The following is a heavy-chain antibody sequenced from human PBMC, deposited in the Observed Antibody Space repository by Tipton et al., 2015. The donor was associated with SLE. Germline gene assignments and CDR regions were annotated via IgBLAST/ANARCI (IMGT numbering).Heavy chain of an antibody. CDR3: ATARAGCSRNSCFLDD. CDR2: GFRSGRT. V-gene: IGHV4-4*02. D-gene: IGHD2-2*01. CDR1: GVSITSDYW. J-gene: IGHJ4*02. Sequence: TLSLTCSVSGVSITSDYWWNWVRQSPGKGLEWIGEEEGFRSGRTNYTPSLKSPVAISVDKSRSLVSLRFNYETAADTAVYYCATARAGCSRNSCFLDDLGPGTLVTVSS.